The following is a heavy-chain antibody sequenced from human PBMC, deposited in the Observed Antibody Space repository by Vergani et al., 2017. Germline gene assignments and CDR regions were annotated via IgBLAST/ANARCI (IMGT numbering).Heavy chain of an antibody. J-gene: IGHJ4*02. CDR2: IYYSGST. CDR3: ARDSGGYATDY. Sequence: QVQLQESGPGLVKPSETLSLTCTVSGGSISSYYWSWIRQPPGKGLEWIGYIYYSGSTNYNPSLKSRVTISVDTSKNQFSLKLSSVTAADTAVYYCARDSGGYATDYWGQGTLVTVSS. V-gene: IGHV4-59*01. CDR1: GGSISSYY. D-gene: IGHD3-10*01.